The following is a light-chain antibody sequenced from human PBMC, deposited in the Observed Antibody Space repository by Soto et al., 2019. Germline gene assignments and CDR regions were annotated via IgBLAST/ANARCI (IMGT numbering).Light chain of an antibody. CDR3: QQYGSTPPT. Sequence: VVTQSPGTLSLFPGERATLSCRASQSISAIYLAWYQHKPGQAPRLLIYGAFNRATGIPDRFSGRASGPDYTLTISGLEAEDFAVYYWQQYGSTPPTFGQGTKVEIK. J-gene: IGKJ1*01. CDR1: QSISAIY. CDR2: GAF. V-gene: IGKV3-20*01.